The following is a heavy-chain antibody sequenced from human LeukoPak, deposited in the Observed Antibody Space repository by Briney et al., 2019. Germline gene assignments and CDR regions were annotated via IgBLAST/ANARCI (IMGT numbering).Heavy chain of an antibody. CDR3: AKSHPAVTTTDWYFDL. J-gene: IGHJ2*01. V-gene: IGHV4-59*01. CDR1: GDSISSDY. D-gene: IGHD4-17*01. CDR2: ISYSGST. Sequence: SETLSLTCSASGDSISSDYWSWLRQPPGKGLEWIGYISYSGSTKSNPALKSRVTISGDRSKNQFSLKMTSVTAADTAVYYCAKSHPAVTTTDWYFDLWGRGTLATVSS.